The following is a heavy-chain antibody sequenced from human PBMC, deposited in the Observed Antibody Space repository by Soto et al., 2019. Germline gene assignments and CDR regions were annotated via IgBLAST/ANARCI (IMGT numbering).Heavy chain of an antibody. CDR2: INAGNGNT. CDR1: GYTFTSYA. V-gene: IGHV1-3*01. Sequence: ASVKVSCKASGYTFTSYAMHWVRQAPGQRLEWMGWINAGNGNTKYSQKFQGRVTITRDTSASTVYMELSSLRSEDTAVYYCARDLPELPYRWFDPWGQGTLVTVSS. D-gene: IGHD4-4*01. J-gene: IGHJ5*02. CDR3: ARDLPELPYRWFDP.